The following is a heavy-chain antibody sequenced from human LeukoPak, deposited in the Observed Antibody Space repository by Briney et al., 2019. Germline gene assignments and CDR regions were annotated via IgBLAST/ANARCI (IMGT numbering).Heavy chain of an antibody. CDR3: AKGEEYSSSSHAFDI. J-gene: IGHJ3*02. CDR1: GFTSSSYA. D-gene: IGHD6-6*01. CDR2: ISGSGGST. V-gene: IGHV3-23*01. Sequence: GGSLRLSCAASGFTSSSYAMSWVRQAPGKGLEWVSAISGSGGSTYYADSVKGRFTISRDNSKNTLYLQMNSLRAEDTAVYYCAKGEEYSSSSHAFDIWGQGTMVTVSS.